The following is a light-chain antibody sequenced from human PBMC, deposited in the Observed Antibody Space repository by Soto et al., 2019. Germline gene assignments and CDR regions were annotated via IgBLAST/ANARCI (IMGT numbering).Light chain of an antibody. CDR1: SRDVGGYNY. J-gene: IGLJ1*01. CDR3: SSYKSSSTYV. CDR2: DVT. Sequence: QSALSQPASVSGSPGQSITISCTGTSRDVGGYNYDSWYQQHPGKAPKLIIYDVTNRPSGVSSRFSGSKSGNTASLTISGLQPEDEADYYCSSYKSSSTYVFGTGTKVTVL. V-gene: IGLV2-14*01.